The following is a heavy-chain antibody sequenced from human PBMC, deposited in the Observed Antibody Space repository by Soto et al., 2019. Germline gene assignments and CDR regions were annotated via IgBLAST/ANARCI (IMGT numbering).Heavy chain of an antibody. CDR3: ARDVSSDTTGFRGYDL. D-gene: IGHD3-10*01. CDR2: FIPIFVSA. J-gene: IGHJ4*02. CDR1: GGTVSSYA. V-gene: IGHV1-69*01. Sequence: QLHLVQSGAEVKKAGSSVKVSCKASGGTVSSYAITWVRQAPGKGLEWMGVFIPIFVSAHYAPKFQGRITITEEECTRTAYMELRGITSEDTAIYYCARDVSSDTTGFRGYDLWGQGTQVTVSS.